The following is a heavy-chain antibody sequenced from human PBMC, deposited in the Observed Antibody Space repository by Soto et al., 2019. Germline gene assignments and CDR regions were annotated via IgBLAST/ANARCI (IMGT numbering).Heavy chain of an antibody. J-gene: IGHJ4*02. D-gene: IGHD5-18*01. CDR1: GYTFTSYD. CDR3: ARSDLDTAMVRGPKVDY. Sequence: QVQLVQSGAEVKKPGASVMVSCKASGYTFTSYDINWVRQATGQGLEWMGWMNPNSGNTGSAQKFQGRVTMTRNTSISTAYMELSSLRSEDTAVYYCARSDLDTAMVRGPKVDYWGQGTLVTVSS. V-gene: IGHV1-8*01. CDR2: MNPNSGNT.